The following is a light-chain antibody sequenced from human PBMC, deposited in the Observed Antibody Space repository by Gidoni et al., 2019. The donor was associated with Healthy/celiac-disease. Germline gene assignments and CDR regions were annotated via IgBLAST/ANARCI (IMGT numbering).Light chain of an antibody. CDR2: DAS. V-gene: IGKV1-33*01. CDR1: QDISNY. J-gene: IGKJ4*01. CDR3: KKYANLPT. Sequence: IQMTQSPSSLSASVGDRVTITCQASQDISNYLNWYQQKPGKAPKLLIYDASNLETGVSSRFSGSGSGTDFTFTLRSLQPAAIATYYCKKYANLPTFGGGTKVEIK.